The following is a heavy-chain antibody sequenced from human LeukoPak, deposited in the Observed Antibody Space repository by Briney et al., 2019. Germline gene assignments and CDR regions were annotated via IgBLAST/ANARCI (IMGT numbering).Heavy chain of an antibody. CDR1: GYTSTSYG. CDR3: ARRTTYYDILTGYYTDWFDP. D-gene: IGHD3-9*01. J-gene: IGHJ5*02. CDR2: ISAYNGNT. V-gene: IGHV1-18*01. Sequence: GASVKVSCKASGYTSTSYGISWVRQAPGQGLEWMGWISAYNGNTNYAQKLQGRVTMTTDTSTSTAYMELRSLRSDDTAVYYCARRTTYYDILTGYYTDWFDPWGQGTLVTVSS.